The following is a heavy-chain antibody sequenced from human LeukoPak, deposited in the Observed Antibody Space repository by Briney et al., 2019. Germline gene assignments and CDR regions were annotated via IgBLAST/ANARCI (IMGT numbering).Heavy chain of an antibody. CDR1: GFTVSSNY. CDR2: MYSGGST. Sequence: AGESLRLSCAASGFTVSSNYMSWVRQAPGKGLDRDSVMYSGGSTYYADSVKGRFTISRYNSKNTLNLQMNSLRAEVTAVYYCARDSLDVVRGVIPRAYYYYGMDVWGKGTTVTVSS. V-gene: IGHV3-53*01. J-gene: IGHJ6*04. CDR3: ARDSLDVVRGVIPRAYYYYGMDV. D-gene: IGHD3-10*01.